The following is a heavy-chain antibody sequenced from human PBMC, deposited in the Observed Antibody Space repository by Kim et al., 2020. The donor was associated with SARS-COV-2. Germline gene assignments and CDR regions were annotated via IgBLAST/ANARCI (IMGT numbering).Heavy chain of an antibody. CDR1: GFTFDDYA. Sequence: GGSLRLSCAASGFTFDDYAMHWVRQAPGKGLEWVSGISWNSGSIGYADSVKGRFTISRDNAKNSLYLQMNSLRAEDTALYYCASAPTTQRYCSGGSCYVERANWFDPWGQGTLVTVSS. CDR3: ASAPTTQRYCSGGSCYVERANWFDP. V-gene: IGHV3-9*01. CDR2: ISWNSGSI. D-gene: IGHD2-15*01. J-gene: IGHJ5*02.